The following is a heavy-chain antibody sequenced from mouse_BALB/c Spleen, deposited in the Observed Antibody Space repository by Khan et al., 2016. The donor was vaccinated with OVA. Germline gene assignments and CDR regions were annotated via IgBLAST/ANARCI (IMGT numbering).Heavy chain of an antibody. D-gene: IGHD4-1*01. Sequence: EVQLQESGGDLVKPGGSLKLSCAASGLTFSSYSMSWVRQTPDKRLEWVASISSDGDYNYYSDSVKGRFTISRDYAKNTLYLQMSSLKSEDTAMYYGPSHLTGALDYWGQGTLVTVSA. CDR3: PSHLTGALDY. CDR2: ISSDGDYN. J-gene: IGHJ3*01. V-gene: IGHV5-6*01. CDR1: GLTFSSYS.